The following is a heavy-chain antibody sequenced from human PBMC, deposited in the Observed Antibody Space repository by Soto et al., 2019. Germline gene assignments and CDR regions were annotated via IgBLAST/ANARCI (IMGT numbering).Heavy chain of an antibody. D-gene: IGHD4-17*01. V-gene: IGHV1-18*01. CDR2: ISAYNGNT. CDR1: GYTFTSYG. CDR3: ARDLDPVYGDPNWYFDL. J-gene: IGHJ2*01. Sequence: ASVKVSCKASGYTFTSYGISWVRQAPGQGLEWMGWISAYNGNTNYAQKLQGRVTMTTDTSTSTAYMELRSLRSDDTAVYYCARDLDPVYGDPNWYFDLWGRGTLVTVSS.